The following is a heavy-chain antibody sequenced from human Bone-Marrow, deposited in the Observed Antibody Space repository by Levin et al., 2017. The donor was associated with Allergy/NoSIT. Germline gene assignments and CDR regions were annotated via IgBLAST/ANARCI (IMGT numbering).Heavy chain of an antibody. J-gene: IGHJ5*02. CDR1: GFTFSNYA. V-gene: IGHV3-23*01. CDR2: ISGSAGST. CDR3: AKGSRGPTGLVGPTVS. D-gene: IGHD1-26*01. Sequence: GGSLRLSCAASGFTFSNYAMSWVRQAPGKGLEWVSTISGSAGSTYYADSVKGRFTISRDNSQNTLYLQMNSLRAEDTAVYYCAKGSRGPTGLVGPTVSWGQGTLVTVSS.